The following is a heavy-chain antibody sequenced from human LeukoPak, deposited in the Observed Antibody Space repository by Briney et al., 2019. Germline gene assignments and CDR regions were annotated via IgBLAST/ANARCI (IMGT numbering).Heavy chain of an antibody. CDR2: IYTRGST. J-gene: IGHJ4*02. CDR1: VGSISSYY. D-gene: IGHD4-11*01. CDR3: ARPARYTTD. V-gene: IGHV4-4*09. Sequence: PSETLSLTCTVSVGSISSYYWSWIRQPPGKGLEWIGYIYTRGSTNYNPSLKSRVTISVDTSKNQFSLKLSSVTAADTAVYYCARPARYTTDWGQGTLVTVSS.